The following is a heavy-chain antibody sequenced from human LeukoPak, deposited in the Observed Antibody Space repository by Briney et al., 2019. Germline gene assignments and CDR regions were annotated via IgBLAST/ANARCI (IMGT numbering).Heavy chain of an antibody. D-gene: IGHD3-10*01. CDR1: GGSISSSNW. J-gene: IGHJ4*02. CDR2: MYHSGST. CDR3: ARVPHEGITMVRGVKDY. Sequence: PSETLSLTCAVSGGSISSSNWWSWVRQPPGKGLEWIGTMYHSGSTYYNPSLKSRVTISVDTSKNQFSLKLSSVTAADTAVYYCARVPHEGITMVRGVKDYWGQGTLVTVSS. V-gene: IGHV4-4*02.